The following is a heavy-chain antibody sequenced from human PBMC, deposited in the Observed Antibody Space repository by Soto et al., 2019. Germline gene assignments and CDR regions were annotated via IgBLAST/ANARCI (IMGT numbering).Heavy chain of an antibody. D-gene: IGHD3-22*01. CDR3: ARQISLGSGYYFHY. Sequence: SGPTLVNPTQTLTLTCTFSGFSLSTSGVGVGWVRQPPGKALEWLALIYWDDDKRYRPSLKSRLTITKDTSKNQAVLTMTNMDPVDTATYYCARQISLGSGYYFHYWGQGTLVTVSS. J-gene: IGHJ4*02. CDR1: GFSLSTSGVG. CDR2: IYWDDDK. V-gene: IGHV2-5*02.